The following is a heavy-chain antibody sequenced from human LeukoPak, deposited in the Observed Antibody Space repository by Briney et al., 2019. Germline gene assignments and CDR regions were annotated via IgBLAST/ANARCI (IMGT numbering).Heavy chain of an antibody. D-gene: IGHD2-2*01. Sequence: RSSETLSLTCAVSGGSISSGGYSWSWIRQPPGKGLEWIGYIYHSGSTYYNPSLKSRVTISVDRSKNQFSLKPSSVTAADTAVYYCAGAVGAAACWFDPWGQGTLVTVSS. J-gene: IGHJ5*02. CDR2: IYHSGST. CDR1: GGSISSGGYS. V-gene: IGHV4-30-2*01. CDR3: AGAVGAAACWFDP.